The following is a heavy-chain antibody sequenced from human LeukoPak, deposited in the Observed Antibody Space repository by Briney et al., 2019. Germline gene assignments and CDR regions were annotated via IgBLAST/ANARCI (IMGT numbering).Heavy chain of an antibody. Sequence: PSETLSLTCTVSGGSISSYYWSWIRQPPGKGLEWIGYFHYSGSTNYNPSLKSRVTILVDTSKNQFSLKLSSVTAADTAVYYCARLGDSSSRLYYFDYWGQGTLVTVSS. V-gene: IGHV4-59*08. CDR2: FHYSGST. CDR1: GGSISSYY. CDR3: ARLGDSSSRLYYFDY. J-gene: IGHJ4*02. D-gene: IGHD6-6*01.